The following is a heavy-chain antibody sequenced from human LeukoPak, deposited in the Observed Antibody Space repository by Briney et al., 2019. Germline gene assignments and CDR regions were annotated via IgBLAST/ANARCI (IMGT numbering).Heavy chain of an antibody. CDR1: GGSISSSSYY. Sequence: PSETLSLTCTVSGGSISSSSYYWGWIRQPPGKGLEWIGSIYYSGSTYYNPSLKSRVTISVDTSKNQFSLKLSSVTAADTAVYYCASLEQWLALLDYWGQGTLVTVSS. CDR3: ASLEQWLALLDY. CDR2: IYYSGST. J-gene: IGHJ4*02. V-gene: IGHV4-39*01. D-gene: IGHD6-19*01.